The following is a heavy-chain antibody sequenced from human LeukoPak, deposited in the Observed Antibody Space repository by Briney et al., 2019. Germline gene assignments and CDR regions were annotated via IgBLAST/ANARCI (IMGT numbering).Heavy chain of an antibody. CDR1: GFTFSSYG. CDR3: AKEVDSSGYYFPTALFF. Sequence: GGSLRLSCVASGFTFSSYGMSWVRQAPGKGLEWVSYVSATGYTTSYADSVKGRFTISRDNAKNTVFLQMNSLRAEDTAVYYCAKEVDSSGYYFPTALFFWGQGTLVTVSS. CDR2: VSATGYTT. V-gene: IGHV3-23*01. D-gene: IGHD3-22*01. J-gene: IGHJ4*02.